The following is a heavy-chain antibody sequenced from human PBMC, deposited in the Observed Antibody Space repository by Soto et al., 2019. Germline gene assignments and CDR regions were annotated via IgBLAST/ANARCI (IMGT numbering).Heavy chain of an antibody. CDR2: ISAYNGNT. Sequence: ASVKVSCKASGYTFTSYGISWVRQAPGQGLEWMGWISAYNGNTNYAQKLQGRVTMTTDTSTSTAYMELRSLRSDDTTVYYCARGVYPDSSGLPVNLKGPMDVWGQGTTVTVSS. J-gene: IGHJ6*02. V-gene: IGHV1-18*01. D-gene: IGHD6-19*01. CDR1: GYTFTSYG. CDR3: ARGVYPDSSGLPVNLKGPMDV.